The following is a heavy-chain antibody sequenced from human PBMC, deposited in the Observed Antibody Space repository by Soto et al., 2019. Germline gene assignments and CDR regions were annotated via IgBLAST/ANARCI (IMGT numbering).Heavy chain of an antibody. J-gene: IGHJ5*02. CDR3: ARGGPYCSGGSCYSVWFDP. V-gene: IGHV4-34*01. D-gene: IGHD2-15*01. Sequence: SETLSLTCAVYGGSFSGYYWSWIRQPPGKGLEWIGEINHSGSTNYNPSLKSRVTISVDTSKNHFSLKLSSVTAADTAVYYCARGGPYCSGGSCYSVWFDPWGQGTLVTVSS. CDR2: INHSGST. CDR1: GGSFSGYY.